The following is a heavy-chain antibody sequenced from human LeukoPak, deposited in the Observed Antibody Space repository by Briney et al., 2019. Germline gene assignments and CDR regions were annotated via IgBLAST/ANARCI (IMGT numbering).Heavy chain of an antibody. D-gene: IGHD1-26*01. V-gene: IGHV3-49*04. CDR3: TREVERGGSYWGGDS. Sequence: GRSLRLSCATSGFNFEDYAINWVRQAPGKGLEWVGLITSKAYGGTTELAASVKGRFSISRDESKPIAYLQMNSLKIEDTGVYYCTREVERGGSYWGGDSRGQGTQVTVSS. CDR1: GFNFEDYA. J-gene: IGHJ4*02. CDR2: ITSKAYGGTT.